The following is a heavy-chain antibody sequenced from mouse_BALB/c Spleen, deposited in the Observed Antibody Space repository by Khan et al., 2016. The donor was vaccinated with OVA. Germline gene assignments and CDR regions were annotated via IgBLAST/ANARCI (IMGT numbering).Heavy chain of an antibody. CDR2: INTYTGEP. D-gene: IGHD2-10*01. V-gene: IGHV9-3-1*01. Sequence: LVESGPELKKPGETVKISCKASGYTFTSYRMNWVKQSPGKALRWVGWINTYTGEPTYTDDFKGRFAFSLETSASTAYLQINNLKNEDTATYFCARPPYFSYTLDYWGQGTSVTVSS. CDR3: ARPPYFSYTLDY. J-gene: IGHJ4*01. CDR1: GYTFTSYR.